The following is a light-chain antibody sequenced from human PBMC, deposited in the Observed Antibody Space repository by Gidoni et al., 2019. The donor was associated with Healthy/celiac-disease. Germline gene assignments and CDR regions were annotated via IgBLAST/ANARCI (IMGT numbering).Light chain of an antibody. J-gene: IGLJ2*01. V-gene: IGLV1-40*01. CDR1: SSNIGAGYD. CDR2: GTS. Sequence: QSVLTQPPSVSEAPGQRVTISCTGSSSNIGAGYDVHWYQQLPGTAPKLLLYGTSNRPSGVPDRFSGSKSGTSASLAITGLQAEDEADYYCQSYDSSLSGYVVFGGGTKLTVL. CDR3: QSYDSSLSGYVV.